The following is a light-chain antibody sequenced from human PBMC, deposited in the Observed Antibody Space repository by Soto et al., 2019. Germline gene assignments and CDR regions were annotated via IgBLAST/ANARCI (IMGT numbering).Light chain of an antibody. Sequence: QSALTQPASVSGSPGQSITISGTGRGTDVGTYNFVSWFQRHPGKAPQLIIYEVTERPSGVSPRFSGSKSVNTASLTISGLRAEDEADYFCCSFAGRKTWVFGGGTKLTVL. CDR3: CSFAGRKTWV. J-gene: IGLJ3*02. V-gene: IGLV2-23*02. CDR2: EVT. CDR1: GTDVGTYNF.